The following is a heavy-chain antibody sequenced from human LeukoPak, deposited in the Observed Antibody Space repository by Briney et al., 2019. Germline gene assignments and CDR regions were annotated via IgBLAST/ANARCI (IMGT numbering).Heavy chain of an antibody. Sequence: GESLKISCKGSGYTFTTHWIGWVRQMPGKGLEWMGIIYPGDSDTRYSPSFQGQVTISADNSISTAYLQWSSLKASDTAMYYCARQGCSSTSCYYYYGMDVWGQGTTVTVSS. CDR1: GYTFTTHW. D-gene: IGHD2-2*01. CDR2: IYPGDSDT. J-gene: IGHJ6*02. V-gene: IGHV5-51*01. CDR3: ARQGCSSTSCYYYYGMDV.